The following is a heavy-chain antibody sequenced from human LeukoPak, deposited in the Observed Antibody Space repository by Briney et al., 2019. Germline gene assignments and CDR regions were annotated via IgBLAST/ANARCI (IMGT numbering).Heavy chain of an antibody. Sequence: ASVKVSCKASGGAFSSYAISWVRQAPGQGLEWMGGIIPIFGTANYAQKFQGRVTITTDESTSTAYMELSSLRSEDTAVYYCASSYSSSRDFVYWGQGTLVTVSS. CDR1: GGAFSSYA. CDR3: ASSYSSSRDFVY. CDR2: IIPIFGTA. J-gene: IGHJ4*02. D-gene: IGHD6-6*01. V-gene: IGHV1-69*05.